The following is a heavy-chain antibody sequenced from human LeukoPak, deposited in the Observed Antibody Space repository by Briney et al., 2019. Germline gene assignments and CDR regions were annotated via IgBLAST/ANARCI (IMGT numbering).Heavy chain of an antibody. J-gene: IGHJ4*01. Sequence: SETLSLTCTVSGGSVYSDHWAWVRQPAGRGLEWVGRVHVSGSTNYNPSLRSRVAISLDTSKNQVSLILNSVSAADTAVYYCARDESSRHDTGRFHYWGRGVLVTVSS. CDR2: VHVSGST. V-gene: IGHV4-4*07. CDR1: GGSVYSDH. D-gene: IGHD3-22*01. CDR3: ARDESSRHDTGRFHY.